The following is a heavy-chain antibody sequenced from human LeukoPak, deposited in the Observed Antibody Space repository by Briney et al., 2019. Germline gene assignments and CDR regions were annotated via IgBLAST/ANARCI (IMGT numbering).Heavy chain of an antibody. D-gene: IGHD1-26*01. CDR2: IYPGDSDI. Sequence: GESLKISCKGSGYTFTNYWIGRVRQMPGKGLEWMGIIYPGDSDIRYSPSFQGQVTISADKSITTAYLQWSSLKASDTAMYYCARRVGASQRGFDYWGQGTLVTVSS. J-gene: IGHJ4*02. V-gene: IGHV5-51*01. CDR1: GYTFTNYW. CDR3: ARRVGASQRGFDY.